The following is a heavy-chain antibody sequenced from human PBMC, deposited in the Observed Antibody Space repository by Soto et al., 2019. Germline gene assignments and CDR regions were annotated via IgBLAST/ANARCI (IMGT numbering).Heavy chain of an antibody. V-gene: IGHV3-9*01. D-gene: IGHD3-3*01. CDR2: ISWNVGSI. CDR1: GFTFDDYA. Sequence: EVQLVESGGGLVQPGRSLRLSCAASGFTFDDYAMHWVRQAPGKGLEWVSGISWNVGSIAYADSVKGRFTISRDNAKNSLYLQMNSLRAEDTALYYCAKGVAGWYYFDYWGHGTLVTVSS. J-gene: IGHJ4*01. CDR3: AKGVAGWYYFDY.